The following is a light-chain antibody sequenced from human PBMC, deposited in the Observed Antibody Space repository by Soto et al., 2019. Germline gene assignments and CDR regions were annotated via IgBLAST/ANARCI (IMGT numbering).Light chain of an antibody. CDR3: QQTYSPPT. V-gene: IGKV1-39*01. Sequence: DIQMTQSPSSLSASVGDRVTITCRASQSISTYLNWYQQKPGKAPKRLIYAASSLQSGVPSRFSGSGSGTDFTLTISRLQPEDSASYHCQQTYSPPTFGQGTKVEIK. J-gene: IGKJ1*01. CDR2: AAS. CDR1: QSISTY.